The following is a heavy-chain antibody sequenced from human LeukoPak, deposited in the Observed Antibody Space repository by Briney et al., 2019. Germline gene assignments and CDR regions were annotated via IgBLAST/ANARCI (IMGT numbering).Heavy chain of an antibody. D-gene: IGHD3-3*01. CDR1: GYTFTSYG. J-gene: IGHJ6*02. V-gene: IGHV1-18*01. CDR3: ARDQSAPSYYDFWSGTTYYGMDV. Sequence: ASVKVSCKASGYTFTSYGISWVRQAPGQGLEWMGWISAHNGNTNYAQKLQGRVTMTTDTSTSTAYMELRSLRSDDTAVYYCARDQSAPSYYDFWSGTTYYGMDVWGQGTTVTVSS. CDR2: ISAHNGNT.